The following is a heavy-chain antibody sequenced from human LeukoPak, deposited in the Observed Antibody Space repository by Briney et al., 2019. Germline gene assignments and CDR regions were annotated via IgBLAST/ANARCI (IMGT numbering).Heavy chain of an antibody. D-gene: IGHD2-21*01. CDR1: GFSFSSYG. CDR2: IRSDGSNK. CDR3: ARDSPNEGILWWSIDY. J-gene: IGHJ4*02. V-gene: IGHV3-30*02. Sequence: PGGSLRLSCAGSGFSFSSYGMHWVRHAPGKGLERMVFIRSDGSNKYCADSVKGRFTISRDNSKNTVYLQMNSLRAEDTAVYYCARDSPNEGILWWSIDYWGQGTLVTVSS.